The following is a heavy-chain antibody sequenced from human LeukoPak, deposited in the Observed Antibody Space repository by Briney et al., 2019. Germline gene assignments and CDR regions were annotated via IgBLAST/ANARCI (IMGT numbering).Heavy chain of an antibody. CDR3: ARNSPHWSGIPHHWYFDL. CDR1: GGSISSGSYY. V-gene: IGHV4-61*02. Sequence: PSQTLSLTCTVSGGSISSGSYYWSWIRQPAGKGLEWIGRIYTSGSTNYNPSLKSRVTISVDTSKNQFSLKLSSVTAADTAVYYCARNSPHWSGIPHHWYFDLWGRGTLVTVSS. D-gene: IGHD3-3*01. J-gene: IGHJ2*01. CDR2: IYTSGST.